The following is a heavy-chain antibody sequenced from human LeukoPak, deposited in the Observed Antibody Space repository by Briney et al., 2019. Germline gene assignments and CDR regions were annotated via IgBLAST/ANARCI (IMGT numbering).Heavy chain of an antibody. CDR1: GFSFSSYW. CDR3: AIDSWELRGY. J-gene: IGHJ4*02. CDR2: IKQDGSER. V-gene: IGHV3-7*01. D-gene: IGHD1-26*01. Sequence: PGGSLRFSCAASGFSFSSYWMSWVRQAPGKGLEWVANIKQDGSERYYVDSVKGRFTISRDNAKNSQFLQMNSLRAEDTAVYYCAIDSWELRGYWGQGALVTVSS.